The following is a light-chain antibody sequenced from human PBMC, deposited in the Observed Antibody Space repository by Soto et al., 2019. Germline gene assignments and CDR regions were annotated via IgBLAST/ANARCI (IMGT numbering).Light chain of an antibody. CDR1: QTISTY. V-gene: IGKV1-39*01. CDR2: DAS. CDR3: QQLTDWLPQWT. J-gene: IGKJ1*01. Sequence: DIQMTQSPSSLSASLGDRVTITCRASQTISTYLNWYQQRPGKAPKLLIYDASRLQNAVPSRFSGSGSGTDFTLTITSLQPEDFATYYCQQLTDWLPQWTLGQGTNVDIK.